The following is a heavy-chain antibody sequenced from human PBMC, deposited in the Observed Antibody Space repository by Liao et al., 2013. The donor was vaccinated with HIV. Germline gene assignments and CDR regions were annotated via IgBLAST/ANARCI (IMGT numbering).Heavy chain of an antibody. V-gene: IGHV4-4*07. CDR1: GGSISSYY. CDR3: ARGLGYERSRSVTGIGVRNPRVRGPETGYG. D-gene: IGHD3-10*01. J-gene: IGHJ6*01. Sequence: QVQLQESGPGLVKPSETLSLTCTVSGGSISSYYWSWIRQPAGKGLEWIGRIYTSGSTNYNPSLKSRVTMSVDTSMNQFSLKVSSVTAADTAVYYCARGLGYERSRSVTGIGVRNPRVRGPETGYG. CDR2: IYTSGST.